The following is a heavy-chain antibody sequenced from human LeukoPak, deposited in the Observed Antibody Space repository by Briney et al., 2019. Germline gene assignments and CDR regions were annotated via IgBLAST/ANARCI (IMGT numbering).Heavy chain of an antibody. V-gene: IGHV4-34*01. CDR3: ASGGYFDY. J-gene: IGHJ4*02. CDR1: GGSFSGYY. CDR2: INHSGSP. Sequence: SETLSLTCAVYGGSFSGYYWSWIRQPPGKGLEWIGEINHSGSPNYNPSLKSRVTISVDTSKNQFSLKLSSVTAADTAVYYCASGGYFDYWGQGTLVTVSS.